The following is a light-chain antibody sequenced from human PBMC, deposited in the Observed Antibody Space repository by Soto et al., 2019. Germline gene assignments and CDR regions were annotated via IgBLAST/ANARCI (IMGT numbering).Light chain of an antibody. CDR1: SSDVGGYNY. CDR3: SSYAGSNNFNV. Sequence: QSALTQPPSASGSPGQSVTISCTGTSSDVGGYNYVSWYQQHPGKAPKLMIYEVSKRPSGVPDRFSGSKSGNTASLTVSGLQAEDEADYYCSSYAGSNNFNVFGTGTQLTVL. J-gene: IGLJ1*01. V-gene: IGLV2-8*01. CDR2: EVS.